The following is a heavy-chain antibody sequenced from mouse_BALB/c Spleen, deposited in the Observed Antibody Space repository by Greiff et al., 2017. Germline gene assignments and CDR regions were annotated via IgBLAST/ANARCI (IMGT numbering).Heavy chain of an antibody. D-gene: IGHD1-2*01. CDR1: GYSFTSYW. J-gene: IGHJ3*01. CDR3: TTNSLLRLGFAY. V-gene: IGHV1-5*01. Sequence: EVQLQQSGTVLARPGASVKMSCKASGYSFTSYWMHWVKQRPGQGLEWIGAIYPGNSDTSYNQKFKGKAKLTAVTSASTAYMELSSLTNEDSAVYYYTTNSLLRLGFAYWGQGTLVTVSA. CDR2: IYPGNSDT.